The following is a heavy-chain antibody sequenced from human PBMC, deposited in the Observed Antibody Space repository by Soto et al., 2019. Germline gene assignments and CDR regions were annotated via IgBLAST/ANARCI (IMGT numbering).Heavy chain of an antibody. V-gene: IGHV1-2*04. J-gene: IGHJ4*02. CDR2: INPNSGGT. D-gene: IGHD6-6*01. CDR3: ARVSAAARPYYFDY. Sequence: GASVTVSCKASGYTLTGYYIQWVRQDPGQGLEWMGWINPNSGGTNYAQKFQGWVTMTRDTSISTAYMELSRLRSDDTAVYYCARVSAAARPYYFDYWGQGTLVTVSS. CDR1: GYTLTGYY.